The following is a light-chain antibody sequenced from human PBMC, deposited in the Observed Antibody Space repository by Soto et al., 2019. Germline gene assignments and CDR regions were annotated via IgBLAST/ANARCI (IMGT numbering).Light chain of an antibody. V-gene: IGLV2-14*01. CDR3: SSYTSSSSLPYV. Sequence: QSVLTQPASVSGSPGQSITISCTGTSSDVGGYNYVSWYQQHPGTAPKLMIFEVSNRPSGVSTRFSGSKSGNTASLTISGLQTEDEADYYCSSYTSSSSLPYVFGSGTKLTVL. CDR1: SSDVGGYNY. CDR2: EVS. J-gene: IGLJ1*01.